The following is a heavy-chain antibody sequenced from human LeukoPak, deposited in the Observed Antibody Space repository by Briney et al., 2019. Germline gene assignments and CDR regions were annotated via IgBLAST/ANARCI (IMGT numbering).Heavy chain of an antibody. D-gene: IGHD3-3*01. CDR2: ISGSGGST. CDR1: GFTFSSYG. CDR3: AKGLTLGFDY. V-gene: IGHV3-23*01. J-gene: IGHJ4*02. Sequence: GGPLRLSCAASGFTFSSYGMHGVRQAPGKGLEWVSAISGSGGSTYYADSVKGRFTISRDNSKHTLYLQINSLRAEDTAVYYCAKGLTLGFDYWGQGTLVTVSS.